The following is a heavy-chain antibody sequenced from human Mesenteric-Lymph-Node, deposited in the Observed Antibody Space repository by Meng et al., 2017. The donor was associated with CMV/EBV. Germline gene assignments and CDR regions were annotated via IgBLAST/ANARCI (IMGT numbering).Heavy chain of an antibody. J-gene: IGHJ4*02. CDR1: GFDFSTYS. CDR2: ISSSSAYK. D-gene: IGHD2-2*02. CDR3: ARDQRYCSSTSCYTFDY. Sequence: GESLKISCAASGFDFSTYSMHWVRQAPGKGLEWVASISSSSAYKYYADSVKGRFTISRDNAKDSLYLQMNSLRAEDTAVYYCARDQRYCSSTSCYTFDYWGQGTLVTVSS. V-gene: IGHV3-21*01.